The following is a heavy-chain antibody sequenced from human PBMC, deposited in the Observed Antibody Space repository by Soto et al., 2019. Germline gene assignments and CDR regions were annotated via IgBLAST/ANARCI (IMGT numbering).Heavy chain of an antibody. V-gene: IGHV3-48*01. CDR3: ASNYYGSGSHYVLDV. Sequence: GGSLRLSCAASGFAFSSYSMNWVRQAPGKGLEWVSYISTGSTGTIYKAASVKGRFTISRDNAKTSLYLEMNSLSAEDTAVYYCASNYYGSGSHYVLDVWGQGTMVTVSS. D-gene: IGHD3-10*01. J-gene: IGHJ3*01. CDR1: GFAFSSYS. CDR2: ISTGSTGTI.